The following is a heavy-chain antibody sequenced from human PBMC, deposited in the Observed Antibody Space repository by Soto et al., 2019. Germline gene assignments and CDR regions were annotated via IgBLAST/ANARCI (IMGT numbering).Heavy chain of an antibody. J-gene: IGHJ6*02. Sequence: EVQLVESGGGLVKPGGSLRLSCAASGFTFSSYSMNWVRQAPGKGLEWVSSISSSSSYIYYADSVKGQFTISRDNAKNSLYLQMNSLRADDTAVYYCARASGYYELLYYYGMDVWGQGTTVTVSS. D-gene: IGHD3-22*01. CDR1: GFTFSSYS. CDR3: ARASGYYELLYYYGMDV. V-gene: IGHV3-21*01. CDR2: ISSSSSYI.